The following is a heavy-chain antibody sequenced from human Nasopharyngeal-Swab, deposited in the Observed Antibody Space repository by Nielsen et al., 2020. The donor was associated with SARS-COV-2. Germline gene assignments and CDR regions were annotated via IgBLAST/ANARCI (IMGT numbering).Heavy chain of an antibody. J-gene: IGHJ6*03. CDR3: AKGGYGSGSYYPHMDV. V-gene: IGHV3-15*01. CDR1: GFTFSNAW. Sequence: GGSLRLSCAASGFTFSNAWMSWVRQAPGKGLEWVGRIKSKTDGGTTDYAAPVKGRFTISRDDSKNTLYLQMNSLRAEDTAVYFCAKGGYGSGSYYPHMDVWGKGTTVTVSS. D-gene: IGHD3-10*01. CDR2: IKSKTDGGTT.